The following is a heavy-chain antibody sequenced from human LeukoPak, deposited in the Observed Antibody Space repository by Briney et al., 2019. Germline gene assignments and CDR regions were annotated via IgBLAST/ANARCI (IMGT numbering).Heavy chain of an antibody. CDR1: GYTFTGCY. CDR2: INPNSGGT. V-gene: IGHV1-2*02. Sequence: ASVKVSCKASGYTFTGCYMHWVPQAPGQGLEWMGWINPNSGGTNYAQKFQGRVTMTRDTSISTAYMELSRLRSDDTAVYYCARDLSTYSSSWYGDYWGQGTLVTVSS. D-gene: IGHD6-13*01. CDR3: ARDLSTYSSSWYGDY. J-gene: IGHJ4*02.